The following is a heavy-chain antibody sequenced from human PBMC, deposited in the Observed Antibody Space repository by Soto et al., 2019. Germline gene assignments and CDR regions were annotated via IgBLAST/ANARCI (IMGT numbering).Heavy chain of an antibody. CDR2: ISAHNGNT. D-gene: IGHD6-19*01. CDR3: ARDGGGWPDS. J-gene: IGHJ4*02. V-gene: IGHV1-18*01. CDR1: GYIFPSYG. Sequence: QVHLVQSGAEVKKPGASVKVSCKASGYIFPSYGISWVRQAPGQGLVWMGWISAHNGNTKYAQKFQGRVTMTTDISMSTAHMELRGLRSDDTAVYYCARDGGGWPDSWGQGTLVTVSS.